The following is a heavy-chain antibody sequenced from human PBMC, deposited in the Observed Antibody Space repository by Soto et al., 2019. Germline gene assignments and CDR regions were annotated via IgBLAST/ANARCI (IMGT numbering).Heavy chain of an antibody. V-gene: IGHV4-59*01. CDR1: GGSISSYY. D-gene: IGHD3-9*01. CDR2: IYYSGST. Sequence: SETLSLTCTVSGGSISSYYWSWIRQPPGKGLEWIGYIYYSGSTNYNPSLKSRVTISVDTSKNQFSLKLSSVTAADTAVYYCARVSGLRYFDWLGIDYWGQGTLVTVSS. J-gene: IGHJ4*02. CDR3: ARVSGLRYFDWLGIDY.